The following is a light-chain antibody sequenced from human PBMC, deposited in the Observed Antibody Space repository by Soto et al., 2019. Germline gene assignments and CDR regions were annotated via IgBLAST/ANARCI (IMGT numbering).Light chain of an antibody. V-gene: IGLV9-49*01. Sequence: QSVLTQPPSASASLGASVTLTCTLSSGYSNYKVDWYQQRPGKGPRFVMRVGTGGIVGSKGDGIPDRFSVLGSGLNRSLTIKNIQEEDESDYHCGADHGSGSNFVYVVFGGGTKLTVL. CDR1: SGYSNYK. J-gene: IGLJ2*01. CDR2: VGTGGIVG. CDR3: GADHGSGSNFVYVV.